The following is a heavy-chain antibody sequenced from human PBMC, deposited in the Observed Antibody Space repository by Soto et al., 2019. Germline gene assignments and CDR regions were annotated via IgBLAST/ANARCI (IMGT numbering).Heavy chain of an antibody. CDR2: ISGYSGNT. V-gene: IGHV1-18*01. CDR1: GYTFTTYG. Sequence: QVQLVQSGAEVKKPGASVKVSCKASGYTFTTYGINWLRQVPGQGLEWMGWISGYSGNTNFAQKFEDSLTLTTDTSTNTAYMELRTLRSDDTAVYYCERGVSIDYNWLDPWGQGTLVKVSS. CDR3: ERGVSIDYNWLDP. J-gene: IGHJ5*02. D-gene: IGHD3-9*01.